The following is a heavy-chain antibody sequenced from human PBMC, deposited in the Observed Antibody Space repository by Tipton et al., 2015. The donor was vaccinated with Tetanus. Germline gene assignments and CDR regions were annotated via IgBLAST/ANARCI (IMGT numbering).Heavy chain of an antibody. Sequence: LVKPSETLSLTCTVSGDSVSGYYWSWIRQPPGKGLEWVGYVYYTGDTNYNPSLKSRVTISMDRSENQISLKMTSVTAADTAVYYCAGVTAQRTELYFDHLGQGTQVTVSS. CDR3: AGVTAQRTELYFDH. CDR1: GDSVSGYY. D-gene: IGHD1-26*01. CDR2: VYYTGDT. J-gene: IGHJ4*02. V-gene: IGHV4-59*02.